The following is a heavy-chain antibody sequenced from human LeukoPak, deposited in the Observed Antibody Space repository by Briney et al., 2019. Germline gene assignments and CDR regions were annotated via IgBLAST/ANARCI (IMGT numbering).Heavy chain of an antibody. D-gene: IGHD6-19*01. Sequence: GGSLRLSCAASGFSFSSSAMSWVRQAPGKGLEWVSAISGSGSSTPYSESVKGRFTISRDNSKNTLSLQMNSLRAEDTAVYYCAKNSSGRPWGDYYMDVWGKGTTVTVSS. CDR1: GFSFSSSA. CDR2: ISGSGSST. J-gene: IGHJ6*03. CDR3: AKNSSGRPWGDYYMDV. V-gene: IGHV3-23*01.